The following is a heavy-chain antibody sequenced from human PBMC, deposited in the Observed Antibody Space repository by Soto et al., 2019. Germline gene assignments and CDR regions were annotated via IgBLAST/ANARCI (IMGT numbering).Heavy chain of an antibody. Sequence: QVQLVESGGGVVQPERSLRLSCAASGFTLNIFGMHWVRQAPGKGLEWVAVIWWDGSKKYYADSVKGRFTISRDNSKNTLYLQMNNLRAEDTALYYCARADYDIVTGSSLGYYDYWGQGTLVTVSS. CDR1: GFTLNIFG. D-gene: IGHD3-9*01. J-gene: IGHJ4*02. V-gene: IGHV3-33*01. CDR2: IWWDGSKK. CDR3: ARADYDIVTGSSLGYYDY.